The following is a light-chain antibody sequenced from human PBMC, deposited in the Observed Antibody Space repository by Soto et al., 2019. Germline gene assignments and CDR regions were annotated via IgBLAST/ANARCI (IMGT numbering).Light chain of an antibody. CDR1: QTVSSS. CDR2: GAS. Sequence: EIVLTQSPGTLSLSPGERATLSCRASQTVSSSFLAWYQQTPGQAPRLLIYGASTRATGIPARFSGSGSGTEFTLTISSLQSEDFAVYYCQQYNNWPLTFGGGTKVDIK. CDR3: QQYNNWPLT. V-gene: IGKV3-15*01. J-gene: IGKJ4*01.